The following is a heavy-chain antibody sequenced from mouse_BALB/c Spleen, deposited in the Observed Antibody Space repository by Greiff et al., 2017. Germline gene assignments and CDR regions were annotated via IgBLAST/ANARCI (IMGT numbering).Heavy chain of an antibody. CDR1: GYTFTSYW. J-gene: IGHJ4*01. V-gene: IGHV1-69*02. CDR3: TRGNYGDY. D-gene: IGHD1-1*02. Sequence: QVQLQQSGAELVRPGASVKLSCKASGYTFTSYWINWVKQRPGQGLEWIGNIYPSDSYTNYNQKFKDKATLTVDKSSSTAYMQLSSPTSEDSAVYYCTRGNYGDYWGQGTSVTVSS. CDR2: IYPSDSYT.